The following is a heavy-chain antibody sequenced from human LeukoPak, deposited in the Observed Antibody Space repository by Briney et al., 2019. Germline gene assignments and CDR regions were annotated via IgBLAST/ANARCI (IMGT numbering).Heavy chain of an antibody. D-gene: IGHD3-10*01. CDR1: GFTFSCYT. CDR2: ISGGSSTI. J-gene: IGHJ4*02. Sequence: GGSLRLSCAASGFTFSCYTMHWVRQAPGKGLEWISSISGGSSTIYYADSVKGRFTISRDNARNSLYLQMNSLRDEDTAVYYCARRDYGSGSFFGIDYWGQGTLVTVSS. CDR3: ARRDYGSGSFFGIDY. V-gene: IGHV3-48*02.